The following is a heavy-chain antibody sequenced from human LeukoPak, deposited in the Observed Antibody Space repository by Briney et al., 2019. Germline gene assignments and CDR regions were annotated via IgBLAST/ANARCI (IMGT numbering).Heavy chain of an antibody. D-gene: IGHD2-15*01. CDR1: GGSISSRSYY. CDR2: IYYSGST. CDR3: ASFYCSGGSCYQYYYYYYMDV. V-gene: IGHV4-39*01. J-gene: IGHJ6*03. Sequence: SETLSLTCTVSGGSISSRSYYWGWIRQPPGKGLEWIGIIYYSGSTYSNPSLRSRVTISVDTSKNQFSLKLSSVTAADTAVYYCASFYCSGGSCYQYYYYYYMDVWGKGTTVTISS.